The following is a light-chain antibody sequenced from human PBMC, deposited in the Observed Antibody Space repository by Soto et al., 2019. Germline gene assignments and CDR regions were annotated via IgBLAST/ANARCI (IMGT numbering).Light chain of an antibody. CDR3: QQNDNSPLDT. Sequence: EIVLTQSPGTLSLSPGERATLSCWASQSVSSNYLAWYQHKPGQAPRLLIYGASNRATGIPDRYSGSGAGTEFTLTNSRREPEDVAVDYWQQNDNSPLDTFGPGTKLDLK. J-gene: IGKJ2*01. CDR2: GAS. V-gene: IGKV3-20*01. CDR1: QSVSSNY.